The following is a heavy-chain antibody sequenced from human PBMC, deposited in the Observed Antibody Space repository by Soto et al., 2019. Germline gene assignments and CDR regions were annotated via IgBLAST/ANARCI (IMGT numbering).Heavy chain of an antibody. CDR1: GYSFTSYW. CDR2: IYPGDSDT. V-gene: IGHV5-51*01. CDR3: ARCDGGYFTDYYYYYGMDV. D-gene: IGHD5-12*01. J-gene: IGHJ6*02. Sequence: ESLKISCKGSGYSFTSYWIGWVRQMPGKGLEWMGIIYPGDSDTRYSPSFQGQVTISADKSISTAYLQWSSLKASDTAMYYCARCDGGYFTDYYYYYGMDVWGQGTTVTVSS.